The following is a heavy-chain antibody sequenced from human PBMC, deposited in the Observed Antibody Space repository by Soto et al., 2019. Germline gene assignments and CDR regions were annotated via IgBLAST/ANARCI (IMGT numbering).Heavy chain of an antibody. Sequence: ASVKVSCKASGYSFRGNYIHWVRQTPGQGLEWMGWINPNSSGTVYAQKFQGSVTMTRDTSLTTVYMQLNRLTSDDSAVYYCARGLIVDGPDTYAMDVWGQGTTVTVYS. V-gene: IGHV1-2*02. CDR1: GYSFRGNY. CDR3: ARGLIVDGPDTYAMDV. J-gene: IGHJ6*02. D-gene: IGHD3-22*01. CDR2: INPNSSGT.